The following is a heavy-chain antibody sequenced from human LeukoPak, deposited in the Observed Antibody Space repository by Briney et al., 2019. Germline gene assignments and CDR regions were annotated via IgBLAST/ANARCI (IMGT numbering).Heavy chain of an antibody. CDR3: ARRGLFHL. D-gene: IGHD5-12*01. Sequence: KNGESLKISCKASGYSFINYRIGGVPQMPGTGLEWMGIIYPGDSETRYSPSFQGQVTISADKSISTAYLQWSSLKASDTAMYYCARRGLFHLWGEGTLVTVSS. CDR1: GYSFINYR. CDR2: IYPGDSET. J-gene: IGHJ4*02. V-gene: IGHV5-51*01.